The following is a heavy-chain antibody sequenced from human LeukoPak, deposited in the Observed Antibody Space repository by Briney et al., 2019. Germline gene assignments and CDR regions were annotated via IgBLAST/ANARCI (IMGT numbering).Heavy chain of an antibody. CDR1: GFTFNSFV. CDR3: AKVLPPRGGRSGWYETNDY. CDR2: ISVNGGA. Sequence: GGSLRLSCAASGFTFNSFVVSWVRQAPGKGLEWVSSISVNGGASYADSVKGRFTISRDNSKNALYLQMSSLRADDTAVYYCAKVLPPRGGRSGWYETNDYWGQGTLVTVSS. V-gene: IGHV3-23*01. D-gene: IGHD6-19*01. J-gene: IGHJ4*02.